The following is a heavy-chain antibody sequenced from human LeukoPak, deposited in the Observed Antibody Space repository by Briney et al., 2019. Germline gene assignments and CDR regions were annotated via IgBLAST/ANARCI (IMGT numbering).Heavy chain of an antibody. CDR2: ISYDGSNK. V-gene: IGHV3-30*04. CDR1: GFTFSSYA. Sequence: GGSLRLSCAASGFTFSSYAMHWVRQAPGKGLEWVAVISYDGSNKYYADSVKGRFTISRDNSKNTLYLQMNSLRAEDTAVYYCARGEEMATTSPQRDYWGQGTLVTVSS. D-gene: IGHD5-24*01. CDR3: ARGEEMATTSPQRDY. J-gene: IGHJ4*02.